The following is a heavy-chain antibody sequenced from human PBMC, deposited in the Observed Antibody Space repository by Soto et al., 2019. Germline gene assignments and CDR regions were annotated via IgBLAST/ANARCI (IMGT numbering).Heavy chain of an antibody. CDR3: VMVDNYVTPTPQDV. J-gene: IGHJ6*02. CDR1: GYIFVNYG. D-gene: IGHD3-16*01. V-gene: IGHV1-18*01. Sequence: QVQLVQSGDEVKTPGASVKVSCKASGYIFVNYGIAWVRQAPGQGLEWMGWISPYTGNTHSATKVQGRLTMTTDTATSTAYMDLGSLTSDDTAVYYCVMVDNYVTPTPQDVWGHGTTVTVSS. CDR2: ISPYTGNT.